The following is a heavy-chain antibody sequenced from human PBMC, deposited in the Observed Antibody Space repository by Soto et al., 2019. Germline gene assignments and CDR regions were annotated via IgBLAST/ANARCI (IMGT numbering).Heavy chain of an antibody. V-gene: IGHV4-4*02. CDR1: GGSISSSNW. D-gene: IGHD7-27*01. J-gene: IGHJ3*02. CDR3: AKEGSGRGVFAI. Sequence: QVQLQESGPGLVKPSETLSLTCAVCGGSISSSNWWTWVRQPPGKGLEWIGEIYHSGSTNYNPPLKSRVTILVDKSKNQFSLKLSSVTAADTAVYYCAKEGSGRGVFAIWGQGTMVTVSS. CDR2: IYHSGST.